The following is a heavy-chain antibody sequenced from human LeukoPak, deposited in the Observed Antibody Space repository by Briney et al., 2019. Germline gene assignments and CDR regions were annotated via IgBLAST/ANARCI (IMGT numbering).Heavy chain of an antibody. D-gene: IGHD1-26*01. CDR1: GGSISTYY. CDR3: ATDREGFNWFDP. V-gene: IGHV4-59*01. Sequence: SETLSLTCTVSGGSISTYYWSWIRQPPGKGLEWIGYIYYSGSTNYNPSLKSRVTISVDTSKNQFSLKLNSVTAADTAVYYCATDREGFNWFDPWGQGILVTVSS. CDR2: IYYSGST. J-gene: IGHJ5*02.